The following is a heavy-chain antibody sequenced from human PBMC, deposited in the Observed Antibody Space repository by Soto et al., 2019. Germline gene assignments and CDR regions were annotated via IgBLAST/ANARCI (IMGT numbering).Heavy chain of an antibody. V-gene: IGHV3-23*01. Sequence: GESLSLSCASSGCSLSMSAVNWCLQAPGRDLEWVLYIIYSGDRTYYAASVKSRFTISRDRSKNTVSLQLDSLRAEDTAVYYCAMERGCIVKAGKVFAAWGQGTKVT. CDR2: IIYSGDRT. CDR3: AMERGCIVKAGKVFAA. J-gene: IGHJ3*01. D-gene: IGHD3-16*02. CDR1: GCSLSMSA.